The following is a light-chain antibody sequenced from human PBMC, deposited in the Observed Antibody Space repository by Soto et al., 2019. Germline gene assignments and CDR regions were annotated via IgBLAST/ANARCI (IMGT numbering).Light chain of an antibody. V-gene: IGLV2-23*01. CDR3: CSYAGSSTYV. Sequence: QSVLTQPASVSGSPGQSITISCTGTSSDVGSYNLVSWYQQHPGKAPKLMIYEGSKRPSGVSNRFSGSKSGNTASLTISGLQAEDEADYSCCSYAGSSTYVFRTGTKVTVL. CDR2: EGS. CDR1: SSDVGSYNL. J-gene: IGLJ1*01.